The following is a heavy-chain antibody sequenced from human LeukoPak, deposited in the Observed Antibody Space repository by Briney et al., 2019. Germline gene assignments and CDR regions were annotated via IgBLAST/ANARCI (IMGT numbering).Heavy chain of an antibody. J-gene: IGHJ6*02. V-gene: IGHV1-2*02. CDR1: GYTFTGYY. CDR2: INPNSGGT. D-gene: IGHD2-15*01. Sequence: ASVKVSCKASGYTFTGYYMHWVRQAPGQGLEWIGWINPNSGGTNYAQKFQGRVTMTRDTSISTAYMELSRLRSDDTAVYYCARDLDPDCSGGSCYLYYYYGMDVWGQGTTVTVSS. CDR3: ARDLDPDCSGGSCYLYYYYGMDV.